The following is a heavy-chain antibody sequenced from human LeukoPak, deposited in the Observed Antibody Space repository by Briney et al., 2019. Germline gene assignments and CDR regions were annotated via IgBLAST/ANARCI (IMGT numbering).Heavy chain of an antibody. CDR1: GFTFDDYA. Sequence: GGSLRLSCAASGFTFDDYAMHWVRQAPGKGLEWVSGISWNSGSIGYADSVKGRFTISRDNAKNSLYLQMNSLRAEDTALYYCAKETSSYNQLPWGLDYWGQGTLVTVSS. V-gene: IGHV3-9*01. CDR2: ISWNSGSI. CDR3: AKETSSYNQLPWGLDY. J-gene: IGHJ4*02. D-gene: IGHD1-14*01.